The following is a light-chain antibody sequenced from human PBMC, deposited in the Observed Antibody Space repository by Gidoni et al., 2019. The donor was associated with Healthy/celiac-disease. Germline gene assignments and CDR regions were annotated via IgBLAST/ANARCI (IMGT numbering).Light chain of an antibody. J-gene: IGLJ2*01. Sequence: SYELTQPPSVSVSPGQTASLTCSGDKLGDKYACWYQQKPGQSPVLVIYQDSKRPSGIPERFSGSNSGNTATLTISGTQAMDEADYYCQAWDSSTACRFGGGTKLTVL. CDR2: QDS. V-gene: IGLV3-1*01. CDR1: KLGDKY. CDR3: QAWDSSTACR.